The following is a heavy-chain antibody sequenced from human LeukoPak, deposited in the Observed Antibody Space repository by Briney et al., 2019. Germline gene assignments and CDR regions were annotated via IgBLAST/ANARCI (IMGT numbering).Heavy chain of an antibody. CDR2: ISTDGKDK. CDR3: AKDQKWGPAGYYFYS. CDR1: GFTLSSFA. Sequence: GGSLRLSCAASGFTLSSFAMHWVRQAPGKGLEWVTVISTDGKDKKYADSVKGRFAISRDNSKNTLDVQMNSLRGEDTAVYYCAKDQKWGPAGYYFYSWGPGALVTVSS. J-gene: IGHJ4*02. D-gene: IGHD2-2*01. V-gene: IGHV3-30-3*02.